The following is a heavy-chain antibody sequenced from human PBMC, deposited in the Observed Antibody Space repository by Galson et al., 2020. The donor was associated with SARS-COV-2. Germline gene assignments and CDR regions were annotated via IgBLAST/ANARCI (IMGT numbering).Heavy chain of an antibody. CDR2: LWYDGSNK. D-gene: IGHD3-3*01. V-gene: IGHV3-33*01. CDR3: ARDRPSITIFGVVTRGMDV. J-gene: IGHJ6*02. Sequence: TGGSLRLSCAASGFTFSSYGMHWVRQAPGKGLEWVAVLWYDGSNKYYADSVKGRFTISRDNSKNTLYLQMNSLRAEDTAVYYCARDRPSITIFGVVTRGMDVWGQGTTVTVSS. CDR1: GFTFSSYG.